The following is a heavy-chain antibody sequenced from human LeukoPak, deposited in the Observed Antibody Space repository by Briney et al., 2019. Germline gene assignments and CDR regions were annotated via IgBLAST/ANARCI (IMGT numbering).Heavy chain of an antibody. J-gene: IGHJ4*02. CDR3: ITGDYDFWSGFYSPNHYFDY. V-gene: IGHV3-15*01. Sequence: GGSLRLPCAASGFTFNRAWMSWVRQAPGKGLEWVGRIKGKTAGGAPDYVASVKGRFTISRDDSKNTLFLQMNSLKTEDTAVYYCITGDYDFWSGFYSPNHYFDYWGQGTLVTVSS. D-gene: IGHD3-3*01. CDR2: IKGKTAGGAP. CDR1: GFTFNRAW.